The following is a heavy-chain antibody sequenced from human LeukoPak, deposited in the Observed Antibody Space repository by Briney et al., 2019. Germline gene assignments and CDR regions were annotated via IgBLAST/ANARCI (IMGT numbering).Heavy chain of an antibody. CDR1: GFTFSSYW. CDR3: ARVVDTHFDY. V-gene: IGHV3-74*01. J-gene: IGHJ4*02. Sequence: GGSLRLSCAASGFTFSSYWMHWVRQAPGKGLVWVSRIKSDGSTTTYADSVKDRFTISRDNAKNTLYLQMNSLRAEDTAVYYCARVVDTHFDYWGQGTLVTVSS. D-gene: IGHD5-18*01. CDR2: IKSDGSTT.